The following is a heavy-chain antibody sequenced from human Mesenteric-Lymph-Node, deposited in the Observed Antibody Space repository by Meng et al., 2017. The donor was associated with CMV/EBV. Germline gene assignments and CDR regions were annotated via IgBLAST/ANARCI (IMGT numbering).Heavy chain of an antibody. J-gene: IGHJ5*02. CDR2: IIPMFGTA. V-gene: IGHV1-69*05. CDR3: ARDQWSYYGWFDP. D-gene: IGHD1-26*01. CDR1: GGTSSYYG. Sequence: CMRSGGTSSYYGIRWVRQAPGQGLEWMGGIIPMFGTAKYPQKFQGRVTITTDESTSTAYMELSSLTSGDTAVYYCARDQWSYYGWFDPWGQGTLVTVSS.